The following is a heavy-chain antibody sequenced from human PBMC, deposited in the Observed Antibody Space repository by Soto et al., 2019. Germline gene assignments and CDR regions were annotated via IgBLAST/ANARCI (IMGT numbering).Heavy chain of an antibody. CDR2: INPSGGST. Sequence: ASVKVSCKASGYTFTSYYMHWVRQAPGQGLEWMGKINPSGGSTSYAQKFQGRVTMTRDTSTSTVYMELSSLRSEDTAVYYCARDSDYSNPLSYYFDYWGQGTLVTVSS. CDR1: GYTFTSYY. D-gene: IGHD4-4*01. CDR3: ARDSDYSNPLSYYFDY. V-gene: IGHV1-46*01. J-gene: IGHJ4*02.